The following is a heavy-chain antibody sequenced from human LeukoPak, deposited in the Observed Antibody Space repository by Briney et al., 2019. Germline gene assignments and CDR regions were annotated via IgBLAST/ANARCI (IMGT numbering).Heavy chain of an antibody. D-gene: IGHD5-12*01. CDR3: ATRIPYTGYNN. J-gene: IGHJ4*02. CDR1: GVTLSDYE. CDR2: MNRRGDRI. Sequence: GGSLRLSCTVLGVTLSDYELNWVRQAPGKGPEWGSYMNRRGDRIDHADSVKGRFTMSRDIATKSVFLQMTGLRVDDTAVYYCATRIPYTGYNNWGQGTLVTVSS. V-gene: IGHV3-48*03.